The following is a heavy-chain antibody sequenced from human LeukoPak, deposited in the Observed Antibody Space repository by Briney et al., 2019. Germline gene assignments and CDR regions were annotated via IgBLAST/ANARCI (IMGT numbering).Heavy chain of an antibody. CDR3: ARDAYSSGWYLDY. CDR2: IYSGGST. V-gene: IGHV3-53*01. D-gene: IGHD6-19*01. Sequence: PGGSLRLSCAASGFTVSNNYMSWVRQAPGKGLEWVSVIYSGGSTYYADSVKGRFTISRDNSKNTLYLQMNSLRAEDTAVYYCARDAYSSGWYLDYWGQGTLVTVSS. J-gene: IGHJ4*02. CDR1: GFTVSNNY.